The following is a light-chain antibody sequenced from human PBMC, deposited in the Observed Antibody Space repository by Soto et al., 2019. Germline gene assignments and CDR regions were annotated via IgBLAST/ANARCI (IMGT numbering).Light chain of an antibody. CDR1: QSISSW. Sequence: DIQMTQSPSTLSASVGDRVTITCRASQSISSWLAWYQQKPGKAPKILIYKASILESGVPSRFSGSGSGTEFTLTISSLQPDDFATYYCQHYNIYSETFGQGTQVEVK. J-gene: IGKJ1*01. V-gene: IGKV1-5*03. CDR2: KAS. CDR3: QHYNIYSET.